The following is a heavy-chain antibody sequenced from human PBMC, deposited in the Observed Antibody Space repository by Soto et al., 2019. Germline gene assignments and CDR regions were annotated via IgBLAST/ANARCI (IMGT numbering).Heavy chain of an antibody. CDR3: AKALSSFYLEY. D-gene: IGHD3-16*01. V-gene: IGHV3-23*01. CDR2: ISGSGGNT. CDR1: GCTFSSDA. Sequence: PGGSLRLACAASGCTFSSDAMIWVRQAPGRGLEWVSAISGSGGNTYYADSVKGRFTISRDNSRNTLYLKMNSPSGEDTAVYYCAKALSSFYLEYWGQGKLVTVSS. J-gene: IGHJ4*02.